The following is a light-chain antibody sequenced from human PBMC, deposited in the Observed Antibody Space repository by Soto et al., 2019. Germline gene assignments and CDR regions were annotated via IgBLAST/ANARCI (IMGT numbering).Light chain of an antibody. CDR1: QSVSSY. CDR2: DAS. J-gene: IGKJ5*01. Sequence: EIVLAQSPATLSLSPGERATLSCRASQSVSSYLAWYQQKPGQAPRLLIYDASNRATGIPARFSGSGSGTDFTLTISSLEPEHFAVYYCQQYGYSPITFGQGTRLEIK. CDR3: QQYGYSPIT. V-gene: IGKV3-11*01.